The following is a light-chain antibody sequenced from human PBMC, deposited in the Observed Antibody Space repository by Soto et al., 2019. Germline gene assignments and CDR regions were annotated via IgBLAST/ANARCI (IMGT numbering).Light chain of an antibody. CDR1: QGVGSN. Sequence: TDMTQSPATLSVSPGERATLSCRASQGVGSNLAWYQQKPGQAPRLLIYGASTRATGLPTRFSGTGSGTEFTLTISSLQSGDFAIYYCQQYNNWPYTFGQGTKVEIK. J-gene: IGKJ2*01. CDR3: QQYNNWPYT. V-gene: IGKV3-15*01. CDR2: GAS.